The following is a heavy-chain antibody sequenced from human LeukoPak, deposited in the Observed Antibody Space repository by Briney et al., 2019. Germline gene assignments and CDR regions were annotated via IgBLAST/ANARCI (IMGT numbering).Heavy chain of an antibody. V-gene: IGHV1-2*02. CDR3: ARAGIGYYPEEWFDP. CDR1: GYTFTDYY. J-gene: IGHJ5*02. Sequence: ASVKVSCKASGYTFTDYYMHWVRQAPGQGLKWMGWINPNSGGTNCAQKFQGRVTMTRDTSISTAYMELNRLRFDDTAVYYCARAGIGYYPEEWFDPWGQGTLVTVSS. CDR2: INPNSGGT. D-gene: IGHD3-22*01.